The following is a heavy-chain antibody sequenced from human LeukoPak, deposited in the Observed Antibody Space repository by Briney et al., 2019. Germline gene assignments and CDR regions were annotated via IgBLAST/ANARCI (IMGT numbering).Heavy chain of an antibody. CDR2: INHSGST. V-gene: IGHV4-34*01. CDR1: GGSFSGYY. D-gene: IGHD2-2*01. Sequence: PSETLSLTCAVYGGSFSGYYWSWIRQPPGKGLEWIGEINHSGSTNYNPSLKSRVTISVDTSKNQFSLKLSSVTAADTAVYYCARGSDIVVVPARGGWWFDPWGQGTLVTVSS. J-gene: IGHJ5*02. CDR3: ARGSDIVVVPARGGWWFDP.